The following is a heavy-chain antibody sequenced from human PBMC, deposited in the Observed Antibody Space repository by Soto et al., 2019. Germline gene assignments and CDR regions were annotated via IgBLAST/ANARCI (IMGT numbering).Heavy chain of an antibody. V-gene: IGHV3-15*07. D-gene: IGHD3-10*01. CDR1: GFTFNNAW. J-gene: IGHJ6*02. Sequence: GGSLRLSCAASGFTFNNAWMNWVRQAPGKGLEWVGRIKSKTDGGTTDYAAPVKGRFTISRDDSKNTLYLQMNSLKTEDTAVYYCTTVLWFGESLGMDVWGQGTTVTVSS. CDR3: TTVLWFGESLGMDV. CDR2: IKSKTDGGTT.